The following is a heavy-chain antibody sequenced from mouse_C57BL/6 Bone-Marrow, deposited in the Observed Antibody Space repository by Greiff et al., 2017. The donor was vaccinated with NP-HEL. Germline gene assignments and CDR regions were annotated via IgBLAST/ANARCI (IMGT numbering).Heavy chain of an antibody. D-gene: IGHD1-1*01. V-gene: IGHV1-81*01. CDR1: GYTFTSYG. CDR3: ATLITTVVGFDV. Sequence: LEESGAELARPGASVKLSCKASGYTFTSYGISWVKQRTGQGLEWIGEIYPRSGNTYYNEKFKGKATLTADKSSSTAYMELRSLTSEDSAVYFCATLITTVVGFDVWGTGTTVTVSS. CDR2: IYPRSGNT. J-gene: IGHJ1*03.